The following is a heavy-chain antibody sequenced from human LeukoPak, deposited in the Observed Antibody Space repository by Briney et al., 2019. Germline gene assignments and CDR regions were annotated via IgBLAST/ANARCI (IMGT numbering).Heavy chain of an antibody. CDR1: GFTFADYG. V-gene: IGHV3-21*01. CDR3: ASLFGGGGYDYALQ. D-gene: IGHD5-12*01. J-gene: IGHJ4*02. Sequence: GRSLRLSCAASGFTFADYGMTSVRPAPGKGLEWVSSISSSSSYIYYADSVKGRFTISRDNAKNLLYLQMNSLRAEDTAVYYCASLFGGGGYDYALQWGQGTLVTVSS. CDR2: ISSSSSYI.